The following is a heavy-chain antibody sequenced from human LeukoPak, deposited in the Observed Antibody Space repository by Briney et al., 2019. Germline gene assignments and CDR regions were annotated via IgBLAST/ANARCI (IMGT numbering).Heavy chain of an antibody. CDR2: IYYSGST. Sequence: PSETLSLTCNVSGGSISSSTHYWGWVRQPPGTGLEWSGSIYYSGSTYNNPSLKSRVTISVDTSKNQFSLKLSSVTAADTAVYYCARSGTMVVMRPMYYWGQGTLVTVSS. V-gene: IGHV4-39*01. CDR3: ARSGTMVVMRPMYY. CDR1: GGSISSSTHY. D-gene: IGHD4-23*01. J-gene: IGHJ4*02.